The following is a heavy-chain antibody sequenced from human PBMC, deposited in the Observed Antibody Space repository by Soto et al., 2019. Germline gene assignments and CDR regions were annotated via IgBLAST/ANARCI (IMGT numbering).Heavy chain of an antibody. J-gene: IGHJ6*02. V-gene: IGHV3-74*01. Sequence: GESLKISCAASGFTFSNYWMHWVRQAPGKGLVWVSRINSDGSSTRYADSVKGRFTISRDNAKNTLYLQMNSLRAEDTAVYYCETDGSYVHNVWGQGTTVTVSS. CDR3: ETDGSYVHNV. D-gene: IGHD5-18*01. CDR1: GFTFSNYW. CDR2: INSDGSST.